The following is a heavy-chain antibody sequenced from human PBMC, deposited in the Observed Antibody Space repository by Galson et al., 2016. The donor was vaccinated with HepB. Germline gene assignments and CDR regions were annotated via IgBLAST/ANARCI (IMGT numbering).Heavy chain of an antibody. CDR3: ARDLIAAPGRTFFYYYYYMDV. V-gene: IGHV3-21*01. Sequence: SLRLSCAASGFMFNYYSMNWVRQAPGKGLEWVSSITNNGNDKYYADSAKGRFTISRDNAKNSLFLQMDSLRAEDTAVYYCARDLIAAPGRTFFYYYYYMDVWGKGTTVPVSS. J-gene: IGHJ6*03. CDR1: GFMFNYYS. CDR2: ITNNGNDK. D-gene: IGHD6-13*01.